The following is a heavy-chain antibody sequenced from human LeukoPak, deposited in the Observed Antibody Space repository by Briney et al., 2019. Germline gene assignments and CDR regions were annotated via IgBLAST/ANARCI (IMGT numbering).Heavy chain of an antibody. CDR1: GYSFSNYW. V-gene: IGHV5-51*01. Sequence: GESLKISCKGSGYSFSNYWIGWVRQMPGKGLEWMGIIYPGDTDIRYSPSFQGQVTISADKSINTAYLQWSHLKASDTAMYYCARRESYCTTTSCYALDYWGQGALVTVSS. J-gene: IGHJ4*02. CDR2: IYPGDTDI. CDR3: ARRESYCTTTSCYALDY. D-gene: IGHD2-2*01.